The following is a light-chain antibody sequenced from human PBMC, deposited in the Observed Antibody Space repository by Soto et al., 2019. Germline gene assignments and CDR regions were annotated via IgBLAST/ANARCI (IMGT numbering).Light chain of an antibody. V-gene: IGKV1-5*03. CDR2: KAS. Sequence: DVEMTQSPSTLPTSIGDRATINCRASQSVSNWLAWYQQKPGKAPKLLIYKASGPESGVPSRFSASGSGTDFTININSLQSDDFATYFCQQYSKESTFGQGTKLEIK. CDR1: QSVSNW. J-gene: IGKJ2*01. CDR3: QQYSKEST.